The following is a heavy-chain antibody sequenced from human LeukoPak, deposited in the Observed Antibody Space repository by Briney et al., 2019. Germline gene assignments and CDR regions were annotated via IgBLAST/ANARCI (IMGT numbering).Heavy chain of an antibody. D-gene: IGHD6-19*01. CDR1: GFTVSSNY. CDR2: IYSGGST. CDR3: ARARGGWYVFDY. V-gene: IGHV3-53*01. Sequence: GGSLRLSYAASGFTVSSNYMSWVRQAPGKGLEWVSVIYSGGSTYYADSVKGRFTISRDNSKNTLYLQMNSLRAEDTVVYYCARARGGWYVFDYWGRGTLVTVSS. J-gene: IGHJ4*02.